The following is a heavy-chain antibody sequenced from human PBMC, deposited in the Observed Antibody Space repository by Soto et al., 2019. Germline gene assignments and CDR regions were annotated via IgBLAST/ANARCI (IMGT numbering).Heavy chain of an antibody. CDR2: ISGSGGST. D-gene: IGHD6-6*01. V-gene: IGHV3-23*01. CDR3: AKDLSVGAARLYYFDY. CDR1: GFTFSSYA. Sequence: EVQLLESGGGLVQPGGSLRLSCAASGFTFSSYAMSWVRQAPGKGLEWVSAISGSGGSTYYADSVKGRFTISRDNSKNTLYLQMNSLRAEDTAVYYCAKDLSVGAARLYYFDYWGQGTLVTVSS. J-gene: IGHJ4*02.